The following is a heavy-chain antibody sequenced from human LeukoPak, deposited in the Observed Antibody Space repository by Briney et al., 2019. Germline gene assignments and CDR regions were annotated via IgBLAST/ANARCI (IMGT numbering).Heavy chain of an antibody. CDR2: ISGSGGST. J-gene: IGHJ4*02. V-gene: IGHV3-23*01. CDR1: GFTFSSYA. Sequence: GGPLRLSCAASGFTFSSYAMSWVRQAPGKGLEWVSAISGSGGSTYYADSVKGRFTISRDNSKNTLYLQMNSLRAEDTAVYYCAKSRLWYQLLISYWGQGTLVTVSS. CDR3: AKSRLWYQLLISY. D-gene: IGHD2-2*01.